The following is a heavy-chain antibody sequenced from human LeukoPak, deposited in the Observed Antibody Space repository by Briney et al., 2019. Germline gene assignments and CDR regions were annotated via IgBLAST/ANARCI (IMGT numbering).Heavy chain of an antibody. V-gene: IGHV3-23*01. CDR2: ISGSGYTT. CDR1: GFTFSSYA. D-gene: IGHD1-26*01. CDR3: AKDVGTSMFDY. J-gene: IGHJ4*02. Sequence: QPGGSLRLSCAASGFTFSSYAMSWVRQAPGKGLEWVSAISGSGYTTNYADSVKGRLTISRDNSKNTLYLQMNSLRAEDTAIYYCAKDVGTSMFDYWGQGTLVTVSS.